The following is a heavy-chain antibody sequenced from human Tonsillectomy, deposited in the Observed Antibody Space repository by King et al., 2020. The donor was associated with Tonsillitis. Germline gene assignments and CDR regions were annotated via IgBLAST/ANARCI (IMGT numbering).Heavy chain of an antibody. J-gene: IGHJ6*03. Sequence: LQLQESGPGLVKPSETLSLTCTVSGGSINNNYWNWIRQSPGKGLEWIGYIYYSGSTNYNPSLKSRVTMSGDRSRNELSLKLSSVTAADTAVDYCERGAGQCLVRGYFYYMDVWGKGTTVAVSS. V-gene: IGHV4-59*08. D-gene: IGHD6-19*01. CDR2: IYYSGST. CDR1: GGSINNNY. CDR3: ERGAGQCLVRGYFYYMDV.